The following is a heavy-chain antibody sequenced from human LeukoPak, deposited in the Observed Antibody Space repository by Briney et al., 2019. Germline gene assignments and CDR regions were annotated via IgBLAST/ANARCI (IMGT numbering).Heavy chain of an antibody. J-gene: IGHJ4*02. V-gene: IGHV1-58*02. CDR1: GFTFTSSA. Sequence: GASVKVSCKASGFTFTSSAMQWVRQARGQRLEWIGWIVVGSGNTNYAQKFQERVTITRDMSTSTAYMELSSLRSEDTAVYYCAADNPLSVLRFYHWGQGTLVIVSS. CDR2: IVVGSGNT. CDR3: AADNPLSVLRFYH. D-gene: IGHD3-3*01.